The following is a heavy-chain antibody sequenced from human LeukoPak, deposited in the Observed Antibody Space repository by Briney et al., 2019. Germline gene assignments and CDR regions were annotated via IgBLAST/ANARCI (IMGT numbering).Heavy chain of an antibody. J-gene: IGHJ4*02. Sequence: PSQTLSLTCAVSGGSISSGGYSWSWIRQPPGKGLEWIGYIYHSGSTYYNPSLKSRVTISVDRSKNQFSLKLSSVTAADTAVYYCARLRSSRTSDWDYWGQGTLVTVSS. CDR1: GGSISSGGYS. CDR3: ARLRSSRTSDWDY. V-gene: IGHV4-30-2*01. CDR2: IYHSGST. D-gene: IGHD1-26*01.